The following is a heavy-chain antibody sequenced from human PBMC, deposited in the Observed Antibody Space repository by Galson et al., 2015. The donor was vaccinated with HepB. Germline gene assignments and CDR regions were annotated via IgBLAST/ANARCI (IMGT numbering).Heavy chain of an antibody. CDR2: INHSGST. CDR1: GGSFSGYY. V-gene: IGHV4-34*01. Sequence: TLSLTCAVYGGSFSGYYWSWIRQPPGKGLEWIGEINHSGSTNYNPSLKSRVTISVDTSKNQFSLKLSSVTAADTAVYYCARGVPATPPEYYFDYWGQGTLVTVSS. J-gene: IGHJ4*02. CDR3: ARGVPATPPEYYFDY.